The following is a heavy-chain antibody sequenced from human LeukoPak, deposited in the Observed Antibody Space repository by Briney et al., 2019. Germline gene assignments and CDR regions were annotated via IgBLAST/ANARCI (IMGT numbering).Heavy chain of an antibody. J-gene: IGHJ5*02. Sequence: GEFLRISCKGSGYSFTSYWISWVRPMPGKGLGWMGRIAHSDSYTNYSPSFQGHVTISADKSTSTAYLQWSSLKASDTAMYYCARLGYCSGGSCYSAAWFDPWGQGTLVTVSA. V-gene: IGHV5-10-1*01. CDR1: GYSFTSYW. CDR3: ARLGYCSGGSCYSAAWFDP. D-gene: IGHD2-15*01. CDR2: IAHSDSYT.